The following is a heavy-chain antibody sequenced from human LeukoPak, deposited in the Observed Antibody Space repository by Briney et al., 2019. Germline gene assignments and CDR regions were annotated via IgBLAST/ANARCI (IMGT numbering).Heavy chain of an antibody. Sequence: GGSLRLSCTASGFTFSSYSMNWVRQAPGKGLEWVSFITGISTYMYYTDSVKGRFTISRDNAKNSLYLQMNSLRAEDTAVYYCARVKSVPAARDSSLGIDYWGQGTLVSVSS. J-gene: IGHJ4*02. CDR2: ITGISTYM. CDR3: ARVKSVPAARDSSLGIDY. V-gene: IGHV3-21*01. D-gene: IGHD2-2*01. CDR1: GFTFSSYS.